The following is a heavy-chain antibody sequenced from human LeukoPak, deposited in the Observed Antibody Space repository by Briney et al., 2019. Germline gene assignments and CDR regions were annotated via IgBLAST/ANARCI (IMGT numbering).Heavy chain of an antibody. V-gene: IGHV4-34*01. CDR2: INPSGNT. CDR3: ARDARFGELLDY. Sequence: SETLSLTCAVYGGTFTGYYWTWIRQPPGKGLEWIGEINPSGNTKYNPSLRGRVNISVDTSKNQFSLKVTSVTAADTAMYYCARDARFGELLDYWSQGTLVTVAS. D-gene: IGHD3-10*01. J-gene: IGHJ4*02. CDR1: GGTFTGYY.